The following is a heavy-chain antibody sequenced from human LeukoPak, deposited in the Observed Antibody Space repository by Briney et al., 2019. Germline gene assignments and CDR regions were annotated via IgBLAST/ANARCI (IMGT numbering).Heavy chain of an antibody. D-gene: IGHD3-10*01. J-gene: IGHJ4*02. Sequence: PGGSLRLSCAASGFTFNSYGMHWVRQAPGKGLEWVAVISYDGSNKYYADSVKGRFTISRDNSKNTLYLQMNSLRAEDTAVYYCAKAVYGSGSSYFDYWGQGTLVTVSS. CDR3: AKAVYGSGSSYFDY. CDR1: GFTFNSYG. CDR2: ISYDGSNK. V-gene: IGHV3-30*18.